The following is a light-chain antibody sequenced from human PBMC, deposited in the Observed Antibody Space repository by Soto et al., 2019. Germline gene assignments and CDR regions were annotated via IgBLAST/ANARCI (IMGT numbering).Light chain of an antibody. J-gene: IGLJ2*01. CDR2: DVI. V-gene: IGLV2-8*01. CDR3: SSYGGSNNLL. CDR1: SRDLGGYDF. Sequence: QSALTQPPSASGSPGQSVTISCTGTSRDLGGYDFVSWYQQHPGKAPKLLIYDVIKRPSGVPDRLSGSKSGNTASLTVSGLQTDDEADYYCSSYGGSNNLLFGGGTKLTVL.